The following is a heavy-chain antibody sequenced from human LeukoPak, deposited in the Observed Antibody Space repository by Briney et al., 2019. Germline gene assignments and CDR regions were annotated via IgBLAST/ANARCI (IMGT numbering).Heavy chain of an antibody. CDR3: ARDTVFNLGYFGGMSDR. D-gene: IGHD3-9*01. CDR1: GYNFSTFG. CDR2: VSPYDGNT. Sequence: ASVKVSCVASGYNFSTFGISWVRQAPGQRLEWMGWVSPYDGNTKYVQNLQDRVTMTTDTSTSTAYLELRSLRSDDTAVYYCARDTVFNLGYFGGMSDRWSQGTLVTVSS. J-gene: IGHJ5*02. V-gene: IGHV1-18*01.